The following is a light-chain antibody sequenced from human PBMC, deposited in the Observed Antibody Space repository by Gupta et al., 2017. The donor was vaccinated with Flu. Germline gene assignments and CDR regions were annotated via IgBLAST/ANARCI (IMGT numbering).Light chain of an antibody. CDR3: QQSFNIPVG. CDR2: AAS. J-gene: IGKJ1*01. CDR1: QSISDY. V-gene: IGKV1-39*01. Sequence: DIQMTQSPFFLSASVGDRVTITCRASQSISDYLNWYQQKPGKAPRLLIYAASSLESGVPSRFSGSGSGTDFTLTISRLQPEDFAIYYCQQSFNIPVGFGQGTRVEIK.